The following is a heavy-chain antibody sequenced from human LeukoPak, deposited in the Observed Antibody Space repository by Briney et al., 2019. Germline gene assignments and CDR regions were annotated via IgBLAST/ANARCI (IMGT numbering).Heavy chain of an antibody. V-gene: IGHV1-2*02. D-gene: IGHD6-19*01. CDR3: ARDHRRAVAGNAS. CDR1: GYTFTGYY. J-gene: IGHJ4*02. CDR2: INPNSGGT. Sequence: GASVKVSCKASGYTFTGYYMRWVRQAPGQGLEWMGWINPNSGGTNYAQRFQGRVTMTRDTSISTAYMELSRLRSDDTAVYYCARDHRRAVAGNASWGQGTLVTVSS.